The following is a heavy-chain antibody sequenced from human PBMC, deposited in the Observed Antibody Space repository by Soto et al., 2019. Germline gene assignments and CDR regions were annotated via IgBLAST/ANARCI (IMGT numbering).Heavy chain of an antibody. D-gene: IGHD4-17*01. V-gene: IGHV1-69*02. J-gene: IGHJ4*02. CDR2: IIPILGIA. Sequence: ASVKVSCKASGGTFSIYTISWVRQAPGQGLEWMGRIIPILGIANYAQKFQGRVTITADKSTSTAYMELSSLRSEDTAVYYCARARIPVTHYYFDYWGQGTLVPSPQ. CDR3: ARARIPVTHYYFDY. CDR1: GGTFSIYT.